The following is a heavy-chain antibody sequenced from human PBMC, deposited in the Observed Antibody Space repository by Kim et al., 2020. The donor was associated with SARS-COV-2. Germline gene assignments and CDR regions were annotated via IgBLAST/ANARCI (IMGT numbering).Heavy chain of an antibody. Sequence: ASVKVSCKASGYTFTSYDINWVRQATGQGLEWMGWMNPNSGNTGYAQKFQGRVTMTRNTSINTAYMELSSLRSEDTAVYYCARRIAGSGTTVDPWGQGSLVTVSS. CDR1: GYTFTSYD. V-gene: IGHV1-8*01. CDR3: ARRIAGSGTTVDP. CDR2: MNPNSGNT. D-gene: IGHD6-13*01. J-gene: IGHJ5*02.